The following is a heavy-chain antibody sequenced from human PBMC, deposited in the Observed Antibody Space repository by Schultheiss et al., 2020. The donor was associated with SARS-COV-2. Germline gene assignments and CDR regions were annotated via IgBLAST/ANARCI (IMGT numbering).Heavy chain of an antibody. J-gene: IGHJ6*02. V-gene: IGHV3-30*03. CDR3: ARDLGMVRTIYYYYYGMDV. Sequence: GESLKISCAASGFTFSSYGMHWVRQAPGKGLEWVAVISYDGSNKYYADSVKGRFTISRDNSKNTLYLQMNSLRAEDTAVYYCARDLGMVRTIYYYYYGMDVWGQGTTVTVSS. CDR2: ISYDGSNK. CDR1: GFTFSSYG. D-gene: IGHD3-10*01.